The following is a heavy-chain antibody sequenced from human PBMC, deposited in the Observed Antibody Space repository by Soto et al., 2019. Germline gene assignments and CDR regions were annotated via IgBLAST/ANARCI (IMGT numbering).Heavy chain of an antibody. D-gene: IGHD1-26*01. J-gene: IGHJ4*02. CDR1: GFTFSNAW. V-gene: IGHV3-15*01. Sequence: ESGGGLVKPGGSLRLSCAASGFTFSNAWMSWVRQAPGKGLEWVGRIKSKTDGGTTDYAAPVKGRFTISRDDSKNTLYLQMNSLKTEDTVVYYCTTESGSYSNDYWGQGTLVTVSS. CDR2: IKSKTDGGTT. CDR3: TTESGSYSNDY.